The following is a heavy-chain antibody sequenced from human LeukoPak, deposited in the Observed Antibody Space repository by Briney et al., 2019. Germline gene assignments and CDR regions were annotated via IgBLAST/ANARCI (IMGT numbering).Heavy chain of an antibody. CDR1: RFTFSNYW. Sequence: GGSLRLSCVASRFTFSNYWMTWVRQAPGKGLERVANIKKDGGETYYVDSVKGRFTISRDNAKNSLYLQMNSLRAEDTAVYYCASTSYYYDSSGYPGRDYWGQGTLVTVSS. CDR3: ASTSYYYDSSGYPGRDY. J-gene: IGHJ4*02. D-gene: IGHD3-22*01. CDR2: IKKDGGET. V-gene: IGHV3-7*01.